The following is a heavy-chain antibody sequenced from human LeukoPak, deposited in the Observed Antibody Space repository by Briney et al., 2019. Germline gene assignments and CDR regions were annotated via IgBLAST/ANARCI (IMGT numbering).Heavy chain of an antibody. CDR3: ARDISSGWYDWGYYFDY. CDR2: ISYDGSNK. Sequence: GRSLRLSCAASGFTFSSYAMHWVRQAPGKGLEWVAVISYDGSNKYYADFVKGRFTISRDNSKNTLYLQMNSLRAEDTAVYYCARDISSGWYDWGYYFDYWGQGTLVTVSS. D-gene: IGHD6-19*01. J-gene: IGHJ4*02. V-gene: IGHV3-30*04. CDR1: GFTFSSYA.